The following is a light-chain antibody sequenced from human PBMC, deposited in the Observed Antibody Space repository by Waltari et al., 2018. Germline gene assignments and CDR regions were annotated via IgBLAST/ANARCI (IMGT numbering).Light chain of an antibody. CDR3: MQGTHWPRT. Sequence: DVVMTQSPLSLPVTLGQPGSISCRSSQGLVHSDGNTYLTWFQQRPGQSPRRLIYKGSKRDSGVPDRFSGSGSGTDFTLKINRVEAEDVGVYYCMQGTHWPRTFGQGTKVQIK. CDR1: QGLVHSDGNTY. J-gene: IGKJ1*01. CDR2: KGS. V-gene: IGKV2-30*02.